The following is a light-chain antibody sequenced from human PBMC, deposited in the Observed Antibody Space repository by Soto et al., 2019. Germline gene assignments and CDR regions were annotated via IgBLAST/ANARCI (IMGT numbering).Light chain of an antibody. Sequence: EVMLTQSPGTLSLSPGERATLSCRASQSVSSNYLAWYQQKSGQAPRLLIYGASNRATAIPDRFSGSGSGRDFPLTVRRLEPEDFAVYYCQQYDTSPRTFGQGTKVEFK. CDR3: QQYDTSPRT. CDR2: GAS. CDR1: QSVSSNY. V-gene: IGKV3-20*01. J-gene: IGKJ1*01.